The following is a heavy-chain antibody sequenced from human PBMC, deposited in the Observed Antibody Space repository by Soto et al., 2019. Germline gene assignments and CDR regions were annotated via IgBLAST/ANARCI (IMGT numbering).Heavy chain of an antibody. CDR2: IIPIFGTA. Sequence: QVQLVQSGAEVQKPGSSVKVSCKASGGTFSSYAISWVRQAPGQGLEWMGGIIPIFGTANYAQKFQGRVTITADESTSTAYMELSSLRSEDTAVYYCARPTYDILTGYLINYYYCGMDVWGQGTTVTVSS. CDR3: ARPTYDILTGYLINYYYCGMDV. J-gene: IGHJ6*02. D-gene: IGHD3-9*01. CDR1: GGTFSSYA. V-gene: IGHV1-69*01.